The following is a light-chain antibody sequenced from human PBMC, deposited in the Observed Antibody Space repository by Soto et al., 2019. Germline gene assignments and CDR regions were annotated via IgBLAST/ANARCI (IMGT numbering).Light chain of an antibody. CDR2: EVS. Sequence: QSVLTQPASVSGSPGQSITISCTGTSSDIGGYNFVSWYHQHPGKAPKLMIYEVSNRPSGVSDRFSGSKSGNTASLTISGLQAEDEADYYCSSYTSDSSYVFGSGTKVTVL. CDR3: SSYTSDSSYV. CDR1: SSDIGGYNF. V-gene: IGLV2-14*01. J-gene: IGLJ1*01.